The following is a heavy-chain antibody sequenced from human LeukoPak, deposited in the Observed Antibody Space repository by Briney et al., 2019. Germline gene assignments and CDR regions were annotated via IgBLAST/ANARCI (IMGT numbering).Heavy chain of an antibody. Sequence: GASVKVFCKASGYTFANFGMTWMRQAPGHGLEWMGWISVYNGNTNYAQNLQGRVTLTTDTSTSTAYMELRSLRSDDTALYYCARTCSSSSCYMVHWGQGTLVTVSS. CDR3: ARTCSSSSCYMVH. J-gene: IGHJ4*02. V-gene: IGHV1-18*01. D-gene: IGHD2-2*02. CDR2: ISVYNGNT. CDR1: GYTFANFG.